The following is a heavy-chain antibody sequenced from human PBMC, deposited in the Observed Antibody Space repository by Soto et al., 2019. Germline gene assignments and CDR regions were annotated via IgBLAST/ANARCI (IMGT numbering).Heavy chain of an antibody. J-gene: IGHJ6*02. CDR2: IWYDGTLK. D-gene: IGHD2-2*02. Sequence: QVQVVESGGGVVQPGRSLRLSCAASGFTFSDYGMHWVRQAPGKGLEWVAMIWYDGTLKYYADSVKGRFTISRDTTKNTLSLQMNSLRVEDTALYYCARVSGLYGSGLGMDVWGQGTTVTVSS. CDR3: ARVSGLYGSGLGMDV. CDR1: GFTFSDYG. V-gene: IGHV3-33*01.